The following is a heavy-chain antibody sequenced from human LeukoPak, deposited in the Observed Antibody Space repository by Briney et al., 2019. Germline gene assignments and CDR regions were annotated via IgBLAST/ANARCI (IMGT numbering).Heavy chain of an antibody. V-gene: IGHV1-69*05. D-gene: IGHD7-27*01. CDR3: ARDHWGIVENGYDYYYYDMDV. CDR2: VIPIYGTP. Sequence: SVKVSCKASGGSFSTSGFSWVRQAPGQGLEWMGGVIPIYGTPSYAQKFQGKVTITTDESTSTVYMELSSLRSEDTAVYYCARDHWGIVENGYDYYYYDMDVWGKGTTVTVSS. J-gene: IGHJ6*03. CDR1: GGSFSTSG.